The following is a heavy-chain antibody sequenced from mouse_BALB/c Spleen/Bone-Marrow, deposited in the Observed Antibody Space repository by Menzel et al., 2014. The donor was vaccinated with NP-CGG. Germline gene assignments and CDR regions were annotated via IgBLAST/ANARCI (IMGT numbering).Heavy chain of an antibody. CDR3: ARGDSSGYDYAMDY. J-gene: IGHJ4*01. CDR1: GYSITSGYY. D-gene: IGHD3-2*01. CDR2: ISYDGSN. Sequence: ESGPGLVKPSQSLSLTCSVTGYSITSGYYWNWIRQFPGNKLEWMGYISYDGSNNYNPSLKNRISITRDTSKNQFFLKLNSVTTEDTATYYCARGDSSGYDYAMDYGGQGTSVTVSS. V-gene: IGHV3-6*02.